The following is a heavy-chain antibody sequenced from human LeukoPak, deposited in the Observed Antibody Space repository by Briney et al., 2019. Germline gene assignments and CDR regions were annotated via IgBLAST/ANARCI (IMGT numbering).Heavy chain of an antibody. J-gene: IGHJ6*03. D-gene: IGHD3-3*01. CDR3: ARDERDYDFWSGPLNYYYYMDV. CDR2: IYTSGST. V-gene: IGHV4-61*02. CDR1: GGSMSSGNYY. Sequence: SETLCLTCTVSGGSMSSGNYYWNWIRQPAGKGLEWIERIYTSGSTNYNPSLKSRVTMSVDTSKNQFSLKLSSVTAADTAVYYCARDERDYDFWSGPLNYYYYMDVWGKGTTVTVSS.